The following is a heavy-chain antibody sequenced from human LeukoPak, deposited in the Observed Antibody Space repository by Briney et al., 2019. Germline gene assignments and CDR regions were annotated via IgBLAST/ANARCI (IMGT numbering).Heavy chain of an antibody. J-gene: IGHJ4*02. CDR1: GFTFSSYW. Sequence: GGSLRLSCAASGFTFSSYWMSWVRQAPGKGLEWVANIKQDGSEKYYVDSVKGRFTISRDNARNSLYPQMNSLRAEDTAVYYCARGGWNPSVFDYWGQGTLVTVSS. V-gene: IGHV3-7*01. CDR3: ARGGWNPSVFDY. D-gene: IGHD1-1*01. CDR2: IKQDGSEK.